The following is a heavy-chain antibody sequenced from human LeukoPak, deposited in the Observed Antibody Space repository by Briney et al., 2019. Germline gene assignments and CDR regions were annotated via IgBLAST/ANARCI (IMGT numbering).Heavy chain of an antibody. D-gene: IGHD3-10*01. Sequence: SQTLSLTCTVSGGSISSGGYYWSWIRQHPGKGLEWIGYIYYSGSTYYNPSLKSRVTISVDTSKNQFSLKLSSVTAADTAVYYCARFLGRGGSGSKGEFDPWGQGTLVTVSS. CDR1: GGSISSGGYY. CDR3: ARFLGRGGSGSKGEFDP. J-gene: IGHJ5*02. CDR2: IYYSGST. V-gene: IGHV4-31*03.